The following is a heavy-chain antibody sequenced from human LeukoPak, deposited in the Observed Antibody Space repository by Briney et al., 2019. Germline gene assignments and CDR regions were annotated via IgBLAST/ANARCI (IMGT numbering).Heavy chain of an antibody. J-gene: IGHJ6*02. CDR2: FGTRSTSI. D-gene: IGHD3-9*01. V-gene: IGHV3-21*04. CDR3: ARESGYYDILTGMDV. CDR1: GFTFSSYV. Sequence: GGSLRLSCAASGFTFSSYVMHWVRQAPGKGLEWVSSFGTRSTSIYHAGSVKGRFTISRDNAKNSLYLQMNSLRAEDTAVYYCARESGYYDILTGMDVWGQGTTVTVSS.